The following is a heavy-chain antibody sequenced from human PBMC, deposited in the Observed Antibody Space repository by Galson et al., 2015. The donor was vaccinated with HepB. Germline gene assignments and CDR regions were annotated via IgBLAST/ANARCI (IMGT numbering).Heavy chain of an antibody. CDR1: GGTFSSYA. CDR3: ARESSGDYAWWFDP. CDR2: IIPIFGTA. Sequence: SVKASCKASGGTFSSYAISWVRQAPGQGLEWMGGIIPIFGTANYAQKFQGRVTITADESTSTAYMELSSLRSEDTAVYYCARESSGDYAWWFDPWGQGTLVTVSS. J-gene: IGHJ5*02. V-gene: IGHV1-69*13. D-gene: IGHD4-17*01.